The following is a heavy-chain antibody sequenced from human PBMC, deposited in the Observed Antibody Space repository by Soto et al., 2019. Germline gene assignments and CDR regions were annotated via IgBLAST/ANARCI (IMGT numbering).Heavy chain of an antibody. D-gene: IGHD6-25*01. CDR1: GFSLSNARMG. CDR3: DRPAPHRGREHYYYGMDV. J-gene: IGHJ6*02. V-gene: IGHV2-26*01. CDR2: IFSNDEK. Sequence: SGPTLVNPTETLTLTCTVSGFSLSNARMGVSWIRQPPGKALEWLAHIFSNDEKSYSTSLKSRLTISKDTSKSQVVLTMTNMDSLDTAAIYFDRPAPHRGREHYYYGMDVWGQGTTVTVSS.